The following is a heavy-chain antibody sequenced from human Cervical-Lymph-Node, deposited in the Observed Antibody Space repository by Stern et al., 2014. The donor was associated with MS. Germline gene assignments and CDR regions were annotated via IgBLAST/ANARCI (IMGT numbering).Heavy chain of an antibody. Sequence: QVQLVQSGAEVKEPGASVKVSCEASGYTLTDYYIHWVRQAPGQGLEYMGWINFYNGAIKLPQKFQDRVIMTRDTSISTAYMELRRLRSDDTAVYYCARDRPFYGSGSRGMDVWGQGTTVTVSS. V-gene: IGHV1-2*02. J-gene: IGHJ6*02. CDR1: GYTLTDYY. CDR3: ARDRPFYGSGSRGMDV. CDR2: INFYNGAI. D-gene: IGHD3-10*01.